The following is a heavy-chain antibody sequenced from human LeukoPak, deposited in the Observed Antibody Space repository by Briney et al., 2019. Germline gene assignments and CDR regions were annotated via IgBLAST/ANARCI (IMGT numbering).Heavy chain of an antibody. CDR2: ISAYNGNT. D-gene: IGHD3-9*01. CDR3: ARDHPTFFDYDILTGYHFEEFHGFDP. CDR1: GYTFTSYG. J-gene: IGHJ5*02. V-gene: IGHV1-18*01. Sequence: ASVKVSCTASGYTFTSYGISWVRQAPGQGLEWMGWISAYNGNTNYAQKLQGRVTMTTDTSTSTAYMELRSLRSDDTAVYYCARDHPTFFDYDILTGYHFEEFHGFDPWGQGTLVTVSS.